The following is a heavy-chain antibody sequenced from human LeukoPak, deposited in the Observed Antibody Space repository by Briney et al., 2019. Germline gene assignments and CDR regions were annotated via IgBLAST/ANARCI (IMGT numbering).Heavy chain of an antibody. D-gene: IGHD3-22*01. Sequence: SETLSLTCTVSGGSISSGDYYWTWIRQHPGKGLEWIGYIYYSGSTNYNPSLKSRVTISVDTSKNQFSLKLSSVTAADTAVYYCARHQNYYDSSGLDYWGQGTLVTVSS. CDR3: ARHQNYYDSSGLDY. CDR1: GGSISSGDYY. V-gene: IGHV4-30-4*08. CDR2: IYYSGST. J-gene: IGHJ4*02.